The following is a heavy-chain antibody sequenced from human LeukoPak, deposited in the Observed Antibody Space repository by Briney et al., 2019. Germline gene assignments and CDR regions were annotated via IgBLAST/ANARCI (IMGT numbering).Heavy chain of an antibody. J-gene: IGHJ4*02. D-gene: IGHD3-10*01. CDR3: ARGYGIIDY. CDR2: IYYSGST. CDR1: GGSISSSSYY. Sequence: SDTLSLTCTVSGGSISSSSYYWGWIRQPPGKGLEWIGSIYYSGSTYYNPSLKSRVTISVDTSKNQFSLRLSSVTAADTAVYYCARGYGIIDYWGQGTLVTVSS. V-gene: IGHV4-39*07.